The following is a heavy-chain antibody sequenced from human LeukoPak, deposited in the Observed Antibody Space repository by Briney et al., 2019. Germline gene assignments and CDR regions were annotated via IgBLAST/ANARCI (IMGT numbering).Heavy chain of an antibody. CDR1: GGSISSGDYY. J-gene: IGHJ3*02. CDR3: AREAPVKDAFDI. V-gene: IGHV4-30-4*08. CDR2: IYYSGST. Sequence: PSETLSLTCTVSGGSISSGDYYWSWIRQPPGKGLEWIGYIYYSGSTYYNPSLKSRVTISVDTSKNQFSLKLSSVTAADTTVYYCAREAPVKDAFDIWGQGTMVTVSS.